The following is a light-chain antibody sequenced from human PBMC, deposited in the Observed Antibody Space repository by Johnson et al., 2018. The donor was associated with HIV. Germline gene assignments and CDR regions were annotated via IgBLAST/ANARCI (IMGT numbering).Light chain of an antibody. V-gene: IGLV1-51*01. Sequence: QSVLTQPPSVSAAPGQKVTISCSGSSSNIGNNYVSWYQQLPGTAPKLLIYGNDKRPSGIPDRFSGSKSATSATLGITGLQTRDEADYYCGTWDGSLSVYVFGTGTKVTVL. CDR3: GTWDGSLSVYV. CDR2: GND. J-gene: IGLJ1*01. CDR1: SSNIGNNY.